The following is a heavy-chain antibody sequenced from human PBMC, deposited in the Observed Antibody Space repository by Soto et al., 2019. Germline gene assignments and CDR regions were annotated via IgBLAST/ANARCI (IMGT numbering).Heavy chain of an antibody. J-gene: IGHJ4*02. CDR1: GGSISSYF. Sequence: SETLSLTCTVSGGSISSYFWSWIRQPAGKGLEWIGRIYTSGSTNYNPSLKSRVTMSVDTSKNQFSLKLSSVTAADTAVYYCARACSSNSCYDVFDYWGQGTLVTVSS. CDR3: ARACSSNSCYDVFDY. D-gene: IGHD2-2*01. V-gene: IGHV4-4*07. CDR2: IYTSGST.